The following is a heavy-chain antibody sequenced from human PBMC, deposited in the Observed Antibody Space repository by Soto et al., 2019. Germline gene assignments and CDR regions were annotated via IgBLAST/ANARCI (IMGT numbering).Heavy chain of an antibody. J-gene: IGHJ5*02. CDR1: GGSISSYY. CDR2: IYYSGST. CDR3: ARHRGIAARWGFDLGFDP. V-gene: IGHV4-59*08. Sequence: SETLSLTCTVSGGSISSYYWSWIRQPPGKGLEWIGYIYYSGSTNYNPSLKSRVTISVDTSKNQFSLKLSSVTAADTAVYYCARHRGIAARWGFDLGFDPWGQGTLVTVSS. D-gene: IGHD6-6*01.